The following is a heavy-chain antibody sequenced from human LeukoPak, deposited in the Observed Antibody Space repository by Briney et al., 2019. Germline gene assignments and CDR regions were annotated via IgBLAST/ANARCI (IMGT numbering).Heavy chain of an antibody. Sequence: PSETLSLTCTVSGGSISSGSYYCSWIRQPAGKGLEWIGRIYTSGITNYNPSLKSRVTISVDTSKNQFSLKLSSVTAADTAVYYCASHGGNSSFWLLDYWGQGTLVTVSS. D-gene: IGHD4-23*01. J-gene: IGHJ4*02. CDR2: IYTSGIT. CDR3: ASHGGNSSFWLLDY. CDR1: GGSISSGSYY. V-gene: IGHV4-61*02.